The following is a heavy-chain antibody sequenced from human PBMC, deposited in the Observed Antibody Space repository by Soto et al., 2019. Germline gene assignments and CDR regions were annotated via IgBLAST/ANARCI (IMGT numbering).Heavy chain of an antibody. CDR3: ATTRGLAVGGSFNY. J-gene: IGHJ4*02. CDR1: GGSITSRSSY. CDR2: FFSGST. D-gene: IGHD6-13*01. Sequence: QLQLQESGPGLVRPSETLSLTCSVSGGSITSRSSYWAWIRQPPGKGLEWIGTFFSGSTFSNPSLRRRVTISKDTARNQFSLKLTSVAATDTAMYYCATTRGLAVGGSFNYWGQGALVTVSS. V-gene: IGHV4-39*01.